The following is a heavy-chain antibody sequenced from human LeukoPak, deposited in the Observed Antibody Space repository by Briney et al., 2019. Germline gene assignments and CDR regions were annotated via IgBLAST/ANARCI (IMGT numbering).Heavy chain of an antibody. Sequence: SETLSLTCTVSGGSISSSSYYWGWIRQPPGNGLELIGSIYYSGSTYYNPSLKSRVTISVDTSKNQFSLKLSSVTAADTAVYYCARDPKITMIVVRDDAFDIWGQGTMVTVSS. CDR1: GGSISSSSYY. CDR2: IYYSGST. D-gene: IGHD3-22*01. J-gene: IGHJ3*02. V-gene: IGHV4-39*07. CDR3: ARDPKITMIVVRDDAFDI.